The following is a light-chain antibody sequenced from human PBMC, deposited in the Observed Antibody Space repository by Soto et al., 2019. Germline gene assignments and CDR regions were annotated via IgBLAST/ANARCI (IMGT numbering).Light chain of an antibody. CDR3: QQRRHWPPIT. V-gene: IGKV3-11*01. CDR1: QNIDSL. J-gene: IGKJ5*01. CDR2: DAS. Sequence: EVVLTQSPATLSLSPGERAAVSCRATQNIDSLLAWYQQKPGQAPRLLIYDASHRATGVPARFSGSGSGTDFTLTISSLEPEDFAVYYCQQRRHWPPITFGQGTRLEIK.